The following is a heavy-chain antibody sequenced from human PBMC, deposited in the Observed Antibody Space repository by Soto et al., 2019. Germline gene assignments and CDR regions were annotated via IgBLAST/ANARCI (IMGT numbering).Heavy chain of an antibody. D-gene: IGHD3-10*01. V-gene: IGHV4-59*01. J-gene: IGHJ6*02. Sequence: PSETLSLTCAVYGGSFSGYYWSWIRQPPGKGLEWIGYIYYSGSTNYNPSLKSRVTISVDTSKNQFSLKLSSVTAADTAVYYCARGVRYYYYGMDVWGQGTTVTVSS. CDR2: IYYSGST. CDR3: ARGVRYYYYGMDV. CDR1: GGSFSGYY.